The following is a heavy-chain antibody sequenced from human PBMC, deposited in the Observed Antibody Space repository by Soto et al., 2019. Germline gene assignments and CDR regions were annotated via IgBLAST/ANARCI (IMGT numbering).Heavy chain of an antibody. CDR3: AKDIKWNLPAGYLDN. Sequence: EVQLVESGGGLVQPGRSLRLSCIASGFTFDDHAMHWVRQAPGKGLEWVSGISWNSGYIGYADSVKGRFTISRDNAKNSVNLQMNSLRAEDTAFYYGAKDIKWNLPAGYLDNWGQGTLVTVSS. J-gene: IGHJ4*02. CDR2: ISWNSGYI. V-gene: IGHV3-9*01. CDR1: GFTFDDHA. D-gene: IGHD1-1*01.